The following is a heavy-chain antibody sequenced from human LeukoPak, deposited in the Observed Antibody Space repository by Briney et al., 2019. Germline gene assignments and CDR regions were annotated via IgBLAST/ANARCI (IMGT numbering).Heavy chain of an antibody. CDR3: ARGSSSTSLFDI. V-gene: IGHV4-39*07. D-gene: IGHD2-2*01. J-gene: IGHJ3*02. Sequence: SETLSLTCTVSGGSISSSSYYWGWIRQPPGKGLEWIGSIYYSGSTYCNPSLKSRVTISVDTSKNQFSLKLSSVTAADTAAYYCARGSSSTSLFDIWGQGTMVTVSS. CDR2: IYYSGST. CDR1: GGSISSSSYY.